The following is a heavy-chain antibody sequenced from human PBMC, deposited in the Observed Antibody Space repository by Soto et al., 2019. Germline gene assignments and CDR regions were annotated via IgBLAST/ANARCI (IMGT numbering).Heavy chain of an antibody. V-gene: IGHV4-39*01. Sequence: SETLSLTCGVSCDSISNSRFYLAWVRQPPGEGLEWIGSIYHTGNAYYNPSLKSRVTISVDTSKNQFSLKVTSVTAADTALYYCARDYFDSSDYTTNWFDPWGQGTLVTVSS. CDR1: CDSISNSRFY. CDR2: IYHTGNA. CDR3: ARDYFDSSDYTTNWFDP. D-gene: IGHD3-22*01. J-gene: IGHJ5*02.